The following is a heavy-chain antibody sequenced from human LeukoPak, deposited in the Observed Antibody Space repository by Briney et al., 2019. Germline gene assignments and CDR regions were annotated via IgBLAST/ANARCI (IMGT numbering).Heavy chain of an antibody. CDR2: IKQDGSEK. J-gene: IGHJ4*02. Sequence: RGSLRLSCAASGFTFSSYWMSWVRQAPGKGLEWVANIKQDGSEKYYVDSVKGRFTISRDNAKNSLYLQMNSLRAEDTAVYYCARPLGRIAAFNDYWGQGTLVTVSS. CDR1: GFTFSSYW. D-gene: IGHD6-13*01. V-gene: IGHV3-7*01. CDR3: ARPLGRIAAFNDY.